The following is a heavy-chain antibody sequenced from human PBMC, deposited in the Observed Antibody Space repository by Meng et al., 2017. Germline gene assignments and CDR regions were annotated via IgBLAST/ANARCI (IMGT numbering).Heavy chain of an antibody. D-gene: IGHD4-17*01. CDR2: ISSNGGST. V-gene: IGHV3-64*01. Sequence: GGSLRLSCAASGFTFSSYAMHWVRQAPGKGLEYVSAISSNGGSTYYANSVKGRFTISRDNSKNTLYLQMGSLRAEDMAVYYCARDRWTTVTRSPDYWGQGTLVTVSS. CDR1: GFTFSSYA. CDR3: ARDRWTTVTRSPDY. J-gene: IGHJ4*02.